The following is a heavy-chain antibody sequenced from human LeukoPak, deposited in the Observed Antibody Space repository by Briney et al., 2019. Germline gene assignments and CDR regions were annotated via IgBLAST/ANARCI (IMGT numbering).Heavy chain of an antibody. V-gene: IGHV3-30*04. CDR2: ISYDGSNK. CDR3: ARSSRSDAFDI. Sequence: GRSLRLSCAASGFTFSSYAMHWVRQAPGKGLEWVAVISYDGSNKYYADSVKGRFTISRDNSKNTLYLQMNSLRAEDTAVYYCARSSRSDAFDIWGQGTMVTVSS. CDR1: GFTFSSYA. J-gene: IGHJ3*02. D-gene: IGHD6-13*01.